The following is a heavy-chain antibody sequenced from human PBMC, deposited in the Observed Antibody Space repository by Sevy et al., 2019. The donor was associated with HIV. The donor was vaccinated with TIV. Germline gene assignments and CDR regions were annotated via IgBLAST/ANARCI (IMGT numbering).Heavy chain of an antibody. D-gene: IGHD1-1*01. CDR3: ARDPGNSGNY. V-gene: IGHV3-30*04. Sequence: GGSLRLSCAASGFTFSTYAMHWLRQAPGKGLEWVAVISHDERTTYYADSVKGRFTISRDNSKNTLYLQMDSLRPEDTTMYYCARDPGNSGNYWGQGTLVTVSS. J-gene: IGHJ4*02. CDR2: ISHDERTT. CDR1: GFTFSTYA.